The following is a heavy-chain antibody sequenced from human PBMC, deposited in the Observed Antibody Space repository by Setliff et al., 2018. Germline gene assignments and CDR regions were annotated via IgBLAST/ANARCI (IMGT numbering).Heavy chain of an antibody. Sequence: LKISCKASGYIFTNYWIGWVRQMPGKGLEWMGVIYPGDSDTRYSPSFQGQVTISADKSINTAYLQWSSLKASDTAIYYCTRHEDRNKCTSTSCYRENDAFDVWGQGAMVTVSS. CDR2: IYPGDSDT. CDR1: GYIFTNYW. V-gene: IGHV5-51*01. CDR3: TRHEDRNKCTSTSCYRENDAFDV. J-gene: IGHJ3*01. D-gene: IGHD2-2*01.